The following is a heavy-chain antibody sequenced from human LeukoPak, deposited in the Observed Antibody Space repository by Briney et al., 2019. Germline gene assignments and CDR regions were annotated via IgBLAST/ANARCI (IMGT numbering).Heavy chain of an antibody. D-gene: IGHD3-10*01. CDR3: AKAYYYGSGSYGVDWFDP. J-gene: IGHJ5*02. CDR2: ISGSGGST. V-gene: IGHV3-23*01. Sequence: PGASLRLSCAASGFTFSSYAMSWVRQAPGKGLEWVSAISGSGGSTYYAASVKGRFTISRDNSKNTLYLQMNSLRAEDTAVYYCAKAYYYGSGSYGVDWFDPWGQGTLVTVSS. CDR1: GFTFSSYA.